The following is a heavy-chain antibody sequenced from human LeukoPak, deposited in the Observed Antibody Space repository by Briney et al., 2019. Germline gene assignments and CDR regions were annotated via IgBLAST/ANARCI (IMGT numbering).Heavy chain of an antibody. CDR2: IYPGDSDT. CDR1: GYSFTSYW. J-gene: IGHJ3*02. Sequence: GESLQISCKGSGYSFTSYWIGWVRPMPGKGLEWMGIIYPGDSDTRYSPSFQGQVTISADKSISTAYLQWSSLKASDTAMYYCARTHSTRDDAFDIWGQGTMVTVSS. CDR3: ARTHSTRDDAFDI. V-gene: IGHV5-51*01.